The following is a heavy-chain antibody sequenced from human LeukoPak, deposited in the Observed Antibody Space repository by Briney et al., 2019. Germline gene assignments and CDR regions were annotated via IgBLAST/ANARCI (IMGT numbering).Heavy chain of an antibody. V-gene: IGHV1-8*01. J-gene: IGHJ5*02. CDR3: ARGNSIYDSSGYYLNWFDL. CDR1: GYTFTIYD. Sequence: GASVKVSYKASGYTFTIYDINWVRQAPGEGREWMGWMNPNSGNTGYAQKFQGRVTMTRNTSISTAYMELSSLRSEDTAVYYCARGNSIYDSSGYYLNWFDLWGQGTLVSVSS. D-gene: IGHD3-22*01. CDR2: MNPNSGNT.